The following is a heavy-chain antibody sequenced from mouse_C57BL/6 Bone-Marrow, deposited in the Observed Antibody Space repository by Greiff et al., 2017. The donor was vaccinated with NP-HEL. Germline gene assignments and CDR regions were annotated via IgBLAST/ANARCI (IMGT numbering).Heavy chain of an antibody. CDR2: IRSKSSNYAT. V-gene: IGHV10-3*01. CDR1: GFTFNTYA. CDR3: VREPTMVTTFDY. J-gene: IGHJ2*01. Sequence: EVQRVESGGGLVQPKGSLKLSCAASGFTFNTYAMHWVRQAPGKGLEWVARIRSKSSNYATYYADSVKDRFTISRDDSQSMLYLQMNNLKTEDTAMYYCVREPTMVTTFDYWGQGTTLTVSS. D-gene: IGHD2-9*01.